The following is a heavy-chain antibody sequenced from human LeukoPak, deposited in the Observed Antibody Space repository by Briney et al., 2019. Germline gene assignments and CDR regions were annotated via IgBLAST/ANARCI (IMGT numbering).Heavy chain of an antibody. CDR1: GGSISSYY. Sequence: SETLSLTCTVSGGSISSYYWIWMRQPPGKGLEWIGYIYYRGSTNYNPSLKSRVTISVDTSKNQFSLKLSSVTAADTAVYYCARRKAHYDDYAPGVYYYMDVWGKGTTVTISS. CDR3: ARRKAHYDDYAPGVYYYMDV. CDR2: IYYRGST. V-gene: IGHV4-59*01. J-gene: IGHJ6*03. D-gene: IGHD4-17*01.